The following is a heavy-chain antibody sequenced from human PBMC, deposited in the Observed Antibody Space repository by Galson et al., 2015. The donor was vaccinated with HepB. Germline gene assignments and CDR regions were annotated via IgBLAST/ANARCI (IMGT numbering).Heavy chain of an antibody. CDR1: GGTFSSYA. Sequence: SVKVSCKASGGTFSSYAISWVRQAPGQGLEWMGGIIPIFGTANYAQKFQGRVMITADESTSTAYMELSSLRSEDTAVYYCARGRQYTNIVVVPAAMPSTYSYGMDVWGQGTTVTVSS. CDR3: ARGRQYTNIVVVPAAMPSTYSYGMDV. V-gene: IGHV1-69*13. J-gene: IGHJ6*02. CDR2: IIPIFGTA. D-gene: IGHD2-2*01.